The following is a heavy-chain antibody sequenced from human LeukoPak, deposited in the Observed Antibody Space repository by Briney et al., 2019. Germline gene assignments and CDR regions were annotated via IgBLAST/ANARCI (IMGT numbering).Heavy chain of an antibody. V-gene: IGHV4-34*01. CDR1: GGSFSGYY. CDR2: INHSGST. CDR3: ARHLYSYGIFDP. J-gene: IGHJ5*02. D-gene: IGHD5-18*01. Sequence: SETLSLTCAVYGGSFSGYYWSWIRQPPGKGLEWIGEINHSGSTNYNPSLKSRVTISVDTSKNQFSLKLSSVTAADTAVYYCARHLYSYGIFDPWGQGTLVTVSS.